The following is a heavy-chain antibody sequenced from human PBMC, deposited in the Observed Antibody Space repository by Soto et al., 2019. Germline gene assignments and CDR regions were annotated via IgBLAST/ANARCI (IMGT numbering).Heavy chain of an antibody. CDR1: GFHFSNYA. V-gene: IGHV3-23*01. CDR2: ISGSGGRS. J-gene: IGHJ4*02. Sequence: EVQLLDSGGGLVQPGGSLRLSCAASGFHFSNYALTWVRQGPGKGLEWVSGISGSGGRSYYADSVKGRFTISRDNSKTTVYLQRNSLRAEDTAVNYCAKAYLVWSSEQPYYFDYWGQGTLVTASS. CDR3: AKAYLVWSSEQPYYFDY. D-gene: IGHD3-16*01.